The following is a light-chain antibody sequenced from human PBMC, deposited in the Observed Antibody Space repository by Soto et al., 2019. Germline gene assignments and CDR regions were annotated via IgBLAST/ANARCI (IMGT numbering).Light chain of an antibody. CDR2: EVT. J-gene: IGLJ2*01. Sequence: QSALTQPPSASGSLGQSVTISCTGTSSDVGGYNYVSWHQQHPGKAPKVMIYEVTKRPPGVPDRFSGSKSGNTASLTVSGLQAEDEADSDCSSFAGGGNPVLLGGGTKLTVL. CDR1: SSDVGGYNY. CDR3: SSFAGGGNPVL. V-gene: IGLV2-8*01.